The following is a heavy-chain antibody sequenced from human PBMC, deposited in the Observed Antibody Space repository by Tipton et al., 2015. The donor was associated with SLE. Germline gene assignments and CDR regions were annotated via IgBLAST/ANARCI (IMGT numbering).Heavy chain of an antibody. Sequence: TLSLTCAVYGGSFSGYYWNWNRQPPGKGLEWIGEISHSGTTNYNPSFKSRATISIDTSKNQFSLKLNSVTAADTAVYYCARPRTTSRSNWSFDLWGRGTLVTVSA. J-gene: IGHJ2*01. CDR3: ARPRTTSRSNWSFDL. D-gene: IGHD2/OR15-2a*01. CDR1: GGSFSGYY. V-gene: IGHV4-34*01. CDR2: ISHSGTT.